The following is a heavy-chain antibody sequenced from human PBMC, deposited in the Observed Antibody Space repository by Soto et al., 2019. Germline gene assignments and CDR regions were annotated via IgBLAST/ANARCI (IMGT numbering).Heavy chain of an antibody. CDR2: IIPIFGTA. CDR3: ARPLHYYDSRAQGFDY. CDR1: GGTFSSYA. Sequence: QVQLVQSGAEVKKAGSSVKVSCKASGGTFSSYAISWVRQAPGQGLEWMGGIIPIFGTANYAQKFQGRVTITADESTSTAYMELSSLRSEDTAVYYCARPLHYYDSRAQGFDYWGQGTLVTVSS. J-gene: IGHJ4*02. V-gene: IGHV1-69*01. D-gene: IGHD3-22*01.